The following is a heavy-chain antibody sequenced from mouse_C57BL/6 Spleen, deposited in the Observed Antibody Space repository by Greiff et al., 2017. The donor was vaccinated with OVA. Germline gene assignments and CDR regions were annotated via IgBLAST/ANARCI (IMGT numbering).Heavy chain of an antibody. CDR2: ISDGGSYT. CDR3: ARAYYSNYGYLDY. J-gene: IGHJ2*01. CDR1: GFTFSSYA. D-gene: IGHD2-5*01. V-gene: IGHV5-4*01. Sequence: EVQRVESGGGLVKPGGSLKLSCAASGFTFSSYAMSWVRQTPEKRLEWVATISDGGSYTYYPDNVKGRFTISRDNAKNTLYLQMSHLKSEDTAMYDCARAYYSNYGYLDYWGQGTTLTVSS.